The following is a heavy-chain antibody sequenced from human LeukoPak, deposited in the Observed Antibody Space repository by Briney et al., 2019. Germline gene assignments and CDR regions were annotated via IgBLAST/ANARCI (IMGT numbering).Heavy chain of an antibody. CDR2: MNPNSGNT. D-gene: IGHD3-10*01. V-gene: IGHV1-8*01. CDR1: GYTFTSYD. Sequence: ASVKVSCKASGYTFTSYDINWVRQATGQGLEWMGWMNPNSGNTGYAQKFQGRVTMTRNTSISTAYMELRSLRSDDTAVYYCARDLIRMVRGVMGAFDIWGQGTMVTVSS. CDR3: ARDLIRMVRGVMGAFDI. J-gene: IGHJ3*02.